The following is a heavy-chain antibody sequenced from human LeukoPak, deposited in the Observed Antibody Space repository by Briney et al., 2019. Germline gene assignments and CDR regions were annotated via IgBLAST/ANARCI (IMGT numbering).Heavy chain of an antibody. J-gene: IGHJ4*02. CDR2: INPNSGGT. CDR3: AGTKVATGNFDY. CDR1: GYTFTGYY. Sequence: ASVKVSCKASGYTFTGYYMHWVRQAPGQGLEWMGWINPNSGGTNYAQKFQGRVTMTRDTSISTVYMELSRLRSDDTAVYYCAGTKVATGNFDYWGQGTLVTVSS. V-gene: IGHV1-2*02. D-gene: IGHD5-12*01.